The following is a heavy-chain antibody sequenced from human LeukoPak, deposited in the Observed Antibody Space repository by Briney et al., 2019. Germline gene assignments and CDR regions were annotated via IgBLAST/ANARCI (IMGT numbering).Heavy chain of an antibody. J-gene: IGHJ3*02. V-gene: IGHV4-61*02. CDR3: ARFTGYCSGTSCYPNAFDI. Sequence: NPSETLSLTCSVSGDSISSGSYYWSWIRQPAGKGLEWIGRISTSGSTNYNPSLKSRVTISLDTSKNQFSLKLSFVTAADTAVFYCARFTGYCSGTSCYPNAFDIWGQGTMVTVSS. D-gene: IGHD2-2*01. CDR2: ISTSGST. CDR1: GDSISSGSYY.